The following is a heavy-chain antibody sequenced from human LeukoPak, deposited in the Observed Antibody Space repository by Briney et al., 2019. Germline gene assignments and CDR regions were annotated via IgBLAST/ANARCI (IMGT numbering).Heavy chain of an antibody. CDR3: ARDQYDTWSRRGNFDS. V-gene: IGHV3-7*03. CDR1: GFTFGKYW. Sequence: GGSLRLSCVASGFTFGKYWMSWVRQAPGKGLEWVANIKLDGSEKNYVDSVKGRFTISRDNTKNSLYLQMNSLRAQDTAVFYCARDQYDTWSRRGNFDSWGQGTLVIVSS. D-gene: IGHD3-3*01. J-gene: IGHJ4*02. CDR2: IKLDGSEK.